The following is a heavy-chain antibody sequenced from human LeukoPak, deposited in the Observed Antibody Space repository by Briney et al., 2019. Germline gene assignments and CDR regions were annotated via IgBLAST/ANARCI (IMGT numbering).Heavy chain of an antibody. V-gene: IGHV1-46*01. Sequence: ASVKVSCKASGYTFTNYYMHWVRQAPEQGLEWMGVINPSGGSTSYAQKFQGRVTMTRDTSTSTVYMELSSLRSEDTAVYYCARGHSSDYGDRYHFDYWGQGTLVTVSS. CDR1: GYTFTNYY. CDR2: INPSGGST. J-gene: IGHJ4*02. CDR3: ARGHSSDYGDRYHFDY. D-gene: IGHD4-17*01.